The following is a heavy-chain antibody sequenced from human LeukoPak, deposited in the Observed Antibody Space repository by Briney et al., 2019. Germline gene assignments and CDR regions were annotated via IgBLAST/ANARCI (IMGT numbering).Heavy chain of an antibody. CDR1: GGSISSGGYY. D-gene: IGHD3-16*02. Sequence: SQTLSLTCTVSGGSISSGGYYWSWIRQHPGKGLEWIGYIYYSGSTYYNPSLKSRVTISVDTSKNQFSLKLSSVTAADTAVYYCARGRYPPAVGYFDYWGQGTLVTVSS. CDR3: ARGRYPPAVGYFDY. J-gene: IGHJ4*02. CDR2: IYYSGST. V-gene: IGHV4-31*03.